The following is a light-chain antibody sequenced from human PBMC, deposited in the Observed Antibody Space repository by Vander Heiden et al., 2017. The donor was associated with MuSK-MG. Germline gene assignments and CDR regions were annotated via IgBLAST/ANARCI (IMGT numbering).Light chain of an antibody. CDR1: QTISDY. Sequence: DIVLTQSPGTLSLSPGERATLSCRASQTISDYLAWYQQKPGQAPRLLIYGASSRASGIPDRFSGSGSGTDFTLTISRLEPEDFAVYFCQQYGSLRSFGQGTKLEIK. CDR2: GAS. V-gene: IGKV3-20*01. J-gene: IGKJ2*04. CDR3: QQYGSLRS.